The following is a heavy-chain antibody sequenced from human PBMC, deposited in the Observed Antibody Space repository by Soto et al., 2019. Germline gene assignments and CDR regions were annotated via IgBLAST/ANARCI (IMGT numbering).Heavy chain of an antibody. D-gene: IGHD2-2*01. V-gene: IGHV3-21*01. Sequence: GGSLRLSCAAPGFTFSSYSMNWVRQAPGKGLEWVSSISSSSSYIYYADSVKGRFTISRDNAKNSLYLQMNSLRAEDTAVYYCARDRIVVVPAAEYYYYGMDVWGQGTTVTVSS. CDR3: ARDRIVVVPAAEYYYYGMDV. J-gene: IGHJ6*02. CDR1: GFTFSSYS. CDR2: ISSSSSYI.